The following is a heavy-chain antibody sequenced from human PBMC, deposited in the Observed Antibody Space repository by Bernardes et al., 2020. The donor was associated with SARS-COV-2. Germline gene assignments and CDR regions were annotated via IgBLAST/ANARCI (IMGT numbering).Heavy chain of an antibody. D-gene: IGHD1-26*01. V-gene: IGHV3-53*01. CDR2: IYSGGST. CDR3: ARDNSGSYPSNWYFDL. Sequence: GGSLRLSCAASGFTVSSNYMSWVRQAPGKGLEWVSVIYSGGSTYYADSVKGRFTISRDNSKNTLYLQMNSLRAEDTAVYYCARDNSGSYPSNWYFDLWGRGTLVTVSS. J-gene: IGHJ2*01. CDR1: GFTVSSNY.